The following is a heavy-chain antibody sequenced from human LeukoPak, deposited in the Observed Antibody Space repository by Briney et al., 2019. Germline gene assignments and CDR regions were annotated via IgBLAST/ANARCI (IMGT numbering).Heavy chain of an antibody. CDR3: AKGGGYCSGGSCYPGGGAGSNYYGMDV. CDR1: GFTFSSYG. J-gene: IGHJ6*02. Sequence: PGGSLRLSCAASGFTFSSYGIHWVRQAPGKGLEWVAVISYDGSNKYYADSVKGRFTISRDNSKNTLYLQMNSLRAEDTAVYYCAKGGGYCSGGSCYPGGGAGSNYYGMDVWGQGTTVTVSS. V-gene: IGHV3-30*18. D-gene: IGHD2-15*01. CDR2: ISYDGSNK.